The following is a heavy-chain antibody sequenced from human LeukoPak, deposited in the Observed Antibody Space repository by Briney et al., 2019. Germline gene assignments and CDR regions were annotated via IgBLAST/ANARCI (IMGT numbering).Heavy chain of an antibody. CDR3: ARPVDTAMVNLAFVY. CDR1: GYTFTSYQ. J-gene: IGHJ4*02. CDR2: ISYDGSNK. V-gene: IGHV3-30-3*01. Sequence: SCKASGYTFTSYQMHWVRQAPGKGLEWVAVISYDGSNKYYADSVKGRFTISRDNSKDTLYLQMNSLRAEDTAVYYCARPVDTAMVNLAFVYWGQGTLVTVSS. D-gene: IGHD5-18*01.